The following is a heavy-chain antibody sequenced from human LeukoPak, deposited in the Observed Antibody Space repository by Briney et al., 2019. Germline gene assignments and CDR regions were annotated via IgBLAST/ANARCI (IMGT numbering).Heavy chain of an antibody. CDR1: GFTFSSYA. V-gene: IGHV3-23*01. Sequence: PGGSLRLSCAASGFTFSSYAMGWVRQAPGKGLEWVSAISGSGGSTYYADSVKGRFTISRDNSKNTLYLQMNSLRAEDTAVYYCAKPKVQLWFNPGYFDYWGQGTLVTVSS. CDR2: ISGSGGST. CDR3: AKPKVQLWFNPGYFDY. D-gene: IGHD5-18*01. J-gene: IGHJ4*02.